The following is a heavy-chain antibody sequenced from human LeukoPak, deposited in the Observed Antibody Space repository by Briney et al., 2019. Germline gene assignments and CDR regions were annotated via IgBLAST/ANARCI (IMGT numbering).Heavy chain of an antibody. Sequence: SETLSLTCTVSGGSISSYYWSWIRQPPGKGLEWIGYIYYSGSTNYNPSLKSRVTISVDTSKNQFSLKLSSVTAADTAVYYCARRTDYWGQGTLVTVSS. CDR3: ARRTDY. CDR2: IYYSGST. V-gene: IGHV4-59*01. J-gene: IGHJ4*02. CDR1: GGSISSYY.